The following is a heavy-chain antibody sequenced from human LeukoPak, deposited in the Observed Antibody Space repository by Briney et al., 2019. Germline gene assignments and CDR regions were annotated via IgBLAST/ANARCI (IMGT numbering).Heavy chain of an antibody. CDR1: GGSFSGYY. Sequence: PSETLSLTCAVYGGSFSGYYWSWIRQPPGKGLEWIGEINHSGSTNYNPSLRSRVTISVDTSKNQFSLKLSSVTAADTAVYYCARHGQSIAVAGTSRYYYYYMDVWGKGTTVTVSS. J-gene: IGHJ6*03. D-gene: IGHD6-19*01. CDR3: ARHGQSIAVAGTSRYYYYYMDV. V-gene: IGHV4-34*01. CDR2: INHSGST.